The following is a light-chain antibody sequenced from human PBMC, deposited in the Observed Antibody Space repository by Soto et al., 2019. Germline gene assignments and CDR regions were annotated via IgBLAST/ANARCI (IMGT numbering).Light chain of an antibody. J-gene: IGLJ1*01. CDR3: SSFTSSGTRV. Sequence: QSALTQPASVSGSPGQSSTISCTGTSSDVGGSNYVSWYQQHPGKAPKVMIYEVSNRPSGVSNRFSASKSGNTASLTISWLQVEDEADYYCSSFTSSGTRVFGTGTTLTVL. CDR1: SSDVGGSNY. CDR2: EVS. V-gene: IGLV2-14*01.